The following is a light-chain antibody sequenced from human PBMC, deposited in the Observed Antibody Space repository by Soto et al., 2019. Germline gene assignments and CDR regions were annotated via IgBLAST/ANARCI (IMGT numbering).Light chain of an antibody. J-gene: IGKJ2*01. CDR2: DAS. V-gene: IGKV3-11*01. CDR3: QQRSNWPPGVYT. CDR1: QSVSSY. Sequence: EIVLTQSPATLSLSPGERATLSCRASQSVSSYLAWNQQKPGQAPRLLIYDASNRATGIPARFSGSGSGTDFTLTISSLEPEDFAVYYCQQRSNWPPGVYTFGQGTKLEIK.